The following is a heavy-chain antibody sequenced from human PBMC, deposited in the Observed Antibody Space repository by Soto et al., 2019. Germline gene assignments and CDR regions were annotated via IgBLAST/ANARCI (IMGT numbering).Heavy chain of an antibody. CDR3: AKDAKILDWLPTSYYYDF. Sequence: EVQVLESGGDLAQPGGSLRLSCAASGFSFNSYAMSWVRQSPGKGLEWVSSISRSGNSTYSADSVRGRFTISRDNSKNTLYLQMYSLRAEDTAVYYCAKDAKILDWLPTSYYYDFWDRGALVTVSS. CDR2: ISRSGNST. J-gene: IGHJ4*02. CDR1: GFSFNSYA. D-gene: IGHD3-9*01. V-gene: IGHV3-23*01.